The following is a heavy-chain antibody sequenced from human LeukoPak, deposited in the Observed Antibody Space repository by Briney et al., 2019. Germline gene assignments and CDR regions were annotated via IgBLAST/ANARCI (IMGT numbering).Heavy chain of an antibody. Sequence: GGSLRLSCAASGFTFSSYGMHWVRQAPGKGLEWVAVISYDGSNKYYADSVNGRFTISRDNSKHTLYLQMNSLRAEDTAVYYCAKDRRSLYYDSSGYYYHWGQGTLVTVPS. CDR2: ISYDGSNK. CDR3: AKDRRSLYYDSSGYYYH. J-gene: IGHJ4*02. CDR1: GFTFSSYG. D-gene: IGHD3-22*01. V-gene: IGHV3-30*18.